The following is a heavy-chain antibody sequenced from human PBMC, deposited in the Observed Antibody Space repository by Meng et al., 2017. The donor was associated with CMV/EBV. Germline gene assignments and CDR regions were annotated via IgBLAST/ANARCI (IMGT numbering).Heavy chain of an antibody. J-gene: IGHJ5*02. Sequence: VGSGGGLVRPGGSLRLSCAASGFTVSSNYMSWVRQAPGKGLEWVSVIYSGGSTYYADSVKGRFTISRDNSKNTLYLQMNSLRAEDTAVYYCARDNWGLGWFDPWGQGTLVTVSS. D-gene: IGHD3-16*01. CDR2: IYSGGST. CDR1: GFTVSSNY. V-gene: IGHV3-53*01. CDR3: ARDNWGLGWFDP.